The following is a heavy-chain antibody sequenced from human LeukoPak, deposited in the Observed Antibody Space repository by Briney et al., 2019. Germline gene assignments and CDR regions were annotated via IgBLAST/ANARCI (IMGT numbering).Heavy chain of an antibody. CDR3: ARGPRSINWGYNWFDP. D-gene: IGHD7-27*01. Sequence: PSETLSLTCTVSGDSISSGGYYWSWIRQHPGKGLEWIGYIYYSGSTYYNPSLKSRVTISVDTSKTQFSLRLSSVTAADTAVYYCARGPRSINWGYNWFDPWGQGTLVTVSS. CDR1: GDSISSGGYY. CDR2: IYYSGST. J-gene: IGHJ5*02. V-gene: IGHV4-31*03.